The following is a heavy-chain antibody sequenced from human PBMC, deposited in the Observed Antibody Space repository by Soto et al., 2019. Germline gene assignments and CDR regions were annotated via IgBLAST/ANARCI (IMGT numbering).Heavy chain of an antibody. J-gene: IGHJ4*02. CDR2: ISGGGTST. CDR1: GFTFSTYV. V-gene: IGHV3-23*01. CDR3: TIVRVADSALDH. Sequence: EVQLLESGGGLVQPGGSLRVSCAASGFTFSTYVMSWVRQAPGKGLEWVSGISGGGTSTKYADSVKGRFTISRDNSKNTLFLHMSNLRAEDTAMYYCTIVRVADSALDHWGQGTLVTVSS. D-gene: IGHD3-10*02.